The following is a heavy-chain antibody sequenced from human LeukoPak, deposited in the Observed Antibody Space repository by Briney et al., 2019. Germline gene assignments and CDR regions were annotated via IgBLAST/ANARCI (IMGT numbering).Heavy chain of an antibody. Sequence: GRSLRLSCAASGFTFSSYGMHWVRQAPGKGLEWVSVISYDGSNKYYADSVKGRFTISRDNSKNTLYLQMNSLRAEDTAVYYCASNVGMDVWGQGTTVTVS. CDR1: GFTFSSYG. CDR3: ASNVGMDV. V-gene: IGHV3-30*03. CDR2: ISYDGSNK. J-gene: IGHJ6*02.